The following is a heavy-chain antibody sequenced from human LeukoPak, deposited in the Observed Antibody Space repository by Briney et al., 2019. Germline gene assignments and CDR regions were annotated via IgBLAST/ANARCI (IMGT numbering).Heavy chain of an antibody. V-gene: IGHV3-48*03. CDR1: GFTFSSYE. CDR3: ATQHTLWSPLDC. CDR2: ISSSGSTI. Sequence: PGGSLRLSCAASGFTFSSYEMNWVRQAPGKGLEWVSYISSSGSTIYYADSVKGRFTISRDNAKNSLYLQMSSLRAEDTAVYYCATQHTLWSPLDCWGQGTLVTVSS. D-gene: IGHD3-10*01. J-gene: IGHJ4*02.